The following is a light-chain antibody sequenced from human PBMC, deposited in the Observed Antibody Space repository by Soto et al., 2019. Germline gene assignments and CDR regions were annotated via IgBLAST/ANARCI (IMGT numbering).Light chain of an antibody. J-gene: IGKJ4*02. CDR1: QSVSSY. CDR3: QQRSNWPG. V-gene: IGKV3-11*01. Sequence: EIVLTQSPATLSLSPGERATLSCRASQSVSSYLAWYQQKPGQAPRLLIYDASNRATGIPARFSGSGSGTDLTLTIRRLEPEDFAVYYCQQRSNWPGFGGGTKVEIK. CDR2: DAS.